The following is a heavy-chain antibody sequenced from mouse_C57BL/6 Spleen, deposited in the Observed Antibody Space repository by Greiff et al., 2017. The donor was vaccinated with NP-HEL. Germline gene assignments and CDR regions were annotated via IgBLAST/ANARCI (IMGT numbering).Heavy chain of an antibody. D-gene: IGHD1-1*01. V-gene: IGHV1-64*01. CDR3: ARHYYYGSSYDYFDY. J-gene: IGHJ2*01. CDR2: IHPNSGST. CDR1: GYTFTSYW. Sequence: QVQLQQPGAALVKPGASVKLSCKASGYTFTSYWMHWVKQRPGPGLEWIGMIHPNSGSTNYNEKFKSKATLTVDKSSSTAYMQLSSLTSEDSAVYYCARHYYYGSSYDYFDYWGQGTTLTVSS.